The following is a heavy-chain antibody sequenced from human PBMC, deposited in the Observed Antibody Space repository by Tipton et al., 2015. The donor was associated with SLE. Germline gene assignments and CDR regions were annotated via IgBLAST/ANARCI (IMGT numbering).Heavy chain of an antibody. CDR1: GGSISSNKW. V-gene: IGHV4-4*02. CDR3: VGDPDYNWFDP. J-gene: IGHJ5*02. Sequence: GLVKPSGTLSLTCVVSGGSISSNKWWNWVRQPPGKGLQWIGQIYHSGTTYYNPSLKSRVIMSEDTSKNQFSLKVNSVTAADTAVYHCVGDPDYNWFDPWGQGILVTVSS. CDR2: IYHSGTT.